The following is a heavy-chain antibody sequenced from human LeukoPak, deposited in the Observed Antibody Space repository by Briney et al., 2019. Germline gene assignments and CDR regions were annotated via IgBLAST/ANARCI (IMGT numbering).Heavy chain of an antibody. CDR2: ITGSSTWT. V-gene: IGHV3-23*01. Sequence: GGSLRLSCEASGFTFGTYGMTWVRQAPGKGLEWVSGITGSSTWTYYADSVRGRFTISRDNSKNTLHLQMNNLTADDTAIYYCARELVSLGTGYFDLWGRGTLVTVSS. J-gene: IGHJ2*01. D-gene: IGHD7-27*01. CDR3: ARELVSLGTGYFDL. CDR1: GFTFGTYG.